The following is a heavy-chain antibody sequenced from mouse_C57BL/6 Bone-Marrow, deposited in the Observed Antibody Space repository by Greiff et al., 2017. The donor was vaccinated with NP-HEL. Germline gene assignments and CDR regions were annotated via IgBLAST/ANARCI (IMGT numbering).Heavy chain of an antibody. J-gene: IGHJ2*01. CDR1: GFNIKNTY. D-gene: IGHD2-4*01. CDR2: IDPANGNT. Sequence: VQLQQSVAELVRPGASVKLSCTASGFNIKNTYMHWVKQRPEQGLEWIGRIDPANGNTKYAPKFQGKATITADTPSTTAYLQLSSLTSEDTAIYYCARDDYDGPYYFDYWGQGTTLTVSS. CDR3: ARDDYDGPYYFDY. V-gene: IGHV14-3*01.